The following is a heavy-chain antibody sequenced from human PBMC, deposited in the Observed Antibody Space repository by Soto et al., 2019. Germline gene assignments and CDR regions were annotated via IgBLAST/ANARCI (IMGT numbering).Heavy chain of an antibody. D-gene: IGHD6-19*01. J-gene: IGHJ4*02. CDR1: GNTFASHG. Sequence: GASVKVSCKASGNTFASHGFSWVRQAPGQGLEWMGGIIPIFGTANYAQKFQGRVTITADESTSTAYMELSSLRSEDTAVYYCARVHRSGWYYFDYWGQGTLVTVSS. CDR2: IIPIFGTA. V-gene: IGHV1-69*13. CDR3: ARVHRSGWYYFDY.